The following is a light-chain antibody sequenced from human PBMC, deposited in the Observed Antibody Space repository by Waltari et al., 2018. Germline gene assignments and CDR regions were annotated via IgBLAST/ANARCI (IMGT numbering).Light chain of an antibody. J-gene: IGLJ3*02. V-gene: IGLV1-40*01. CDR3: QSYDSGLSGWV. Sequence: QSVLTQPPSVSGAPGQRVTISCIGSSSNIVAGYDVHWYQQLPGPAPTLLLYGINDRPSGVPDRFSGSKSGTSASLAITGLQAEDEADYSCQSYDSGLSGWVFGGGTKLTVL. CDR2: GIN. CDR1: SSNIVAGYD.